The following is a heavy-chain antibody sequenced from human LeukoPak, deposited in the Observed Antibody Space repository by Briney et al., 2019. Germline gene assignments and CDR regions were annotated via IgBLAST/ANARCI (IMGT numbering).Heavy chain of an antibody. CDR2: IYYSGST. CDR3: ARDYGDYGADYYYYGMDV. Sequence: SQTLSLTCTVSGGSISSGDYYWSWIRQPPGKGLEWIGYIYYSGSTYYNPSLKSRVTISVDTSKNQFSLKLSSVTAADTAVYYCARDYGDYGADYYYYGMDVWGQGTTVTVSS. V-gene: IGHV4-30-4*08. CDR1: GGSISSGDYY. J-gene: IGHJ6*02. D-gene: IGHD4-17*01.